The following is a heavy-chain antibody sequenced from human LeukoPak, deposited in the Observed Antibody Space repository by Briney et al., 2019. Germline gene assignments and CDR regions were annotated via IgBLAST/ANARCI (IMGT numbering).Heavy chain of an antibody. CDR2: IDYSGST. D-gene: IGHD4-17*01. CDR1: GAFISSYY. CDR3: TRHYYSDPFDY. V-gene: IGHV4-59*01. J-gene: IGHJ4*02. Sequence: PSETLSLTCTVSGAFISSYYWSWIRQPPGKGLEWIGYIDYSGSTNYNPSLKSRVSISVDTSKNQFPLKLSSVTAADTAVYYCTRHYYSDPFDYWGQGTLVTVSS.